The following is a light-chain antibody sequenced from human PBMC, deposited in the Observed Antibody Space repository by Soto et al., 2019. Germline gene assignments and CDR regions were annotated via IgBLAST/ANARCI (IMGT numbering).Light chain of an antibody. CDR1: QSVSDGY. CDR3: QHYGGSPRT. V-gene: IGKV3-20*01. Sequence: EIVLTQSPGTLSVSPGERATLSCRASQSVSDGYFAWYQQKPGQAPRLLIYEASTRATGIPDRFSGSGSGTDFTLTISRLEPEDFAVYYCQHYGGSPRTFGQGTKVEAK. J-gene: IGKJ1*01. CDR2: EAS.